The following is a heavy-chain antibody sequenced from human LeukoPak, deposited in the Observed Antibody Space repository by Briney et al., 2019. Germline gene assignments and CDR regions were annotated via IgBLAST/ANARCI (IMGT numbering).Heavy chain of an antibody. V-gene: IGHV3-53*01. D-gene: IGHD5-12*01. CDR1: GFTFSSYA. Sequence: PGGSLRFSCAASGFTFSSYAMSWVRQAPGKGLEWVSVIYSGGGTYYADSVKGRFTISRDNSKNTLYLQMNSLRAEDTAVYYCARSYDLLDAFDIWGQGTMVTVSS. CDR3: ARSYDLLDAFDI. J-gene: IGHJ3*02. CDR2: IYSGGGT.